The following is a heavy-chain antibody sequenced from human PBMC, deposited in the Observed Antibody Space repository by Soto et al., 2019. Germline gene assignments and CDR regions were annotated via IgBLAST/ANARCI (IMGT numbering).Heavy chain of an antibody. CDR2: IWYDGSNK. CDR1: GFTFSSYG. Sequence: PGGSLRLSCAASGFTFSSYGMHWVRQAPGKGLEWVAVIWYDGSNKYYADSVKGRFTISRDNSKNTLYLQMNSLRAEDTAVYYCSRDGAYYYGSGSYLLDYWGQGTLVTVSS. D-gene: IGHD3-10*01. V-gene: IGHV3-33*01. J-gene: IGHJ4*02. CDR3: SRDGAYYYGSGSYLLDY.